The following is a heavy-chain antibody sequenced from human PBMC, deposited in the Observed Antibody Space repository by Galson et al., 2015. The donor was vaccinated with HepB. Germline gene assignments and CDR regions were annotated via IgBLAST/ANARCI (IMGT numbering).Heavy chain of an antibody. Sequence: SLRLSCAASGFTFSSYEMNWVRQAPGKGLEWVSYISSSGSTIYYADSVKGRFTISRDNAKNSLYLQMNSLRAEDTAVYYCARAGYSSSWYENWFDPWGQGTLVTVSS. D-gene: IGHD6-13*01. CDR1: GFTFSSYE. CDR3: ARAGYSSSWYENWFDP. V-gene: IGHV3-48*03. J-gene: IGHJ5*02. CDR2: ISSSGSTI.